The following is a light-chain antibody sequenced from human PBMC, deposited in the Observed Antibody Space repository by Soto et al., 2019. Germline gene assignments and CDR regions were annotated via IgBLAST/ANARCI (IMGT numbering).Light chain of an antibody. V-gene: IGLV2-14*03. CDR3: SSYTTINTVVL. CDR2: DVT. CDR1: TSDIGAYNY. J-gene: IGLJ2*01. Sequence: QSALTQPASVSGSPGQSITISCTGTTSDIGAYNYVSWYQHHPGKAPKLLIYDVTDRPSGVSDRFSGSKSGNTASLTISGIQAEDEADYFCSSYTTINTVVLFGGGTKLTVL.